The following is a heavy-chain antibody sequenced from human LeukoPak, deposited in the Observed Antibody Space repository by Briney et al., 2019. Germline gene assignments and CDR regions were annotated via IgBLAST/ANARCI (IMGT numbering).Heavy chain of an antibody. V-gene: IGHV4-59*01. Sequence: SETLSLTCTVSGGSISSYYWSWIRQPPGKGLEWIGSMYYSGSTNYNPSLKSRVTISVDTSKNQFSLKLSSVTAADTAVYYCARGGGYDYFDYWGQGTLVTVSS. CDR3: ARGGGYDYFDY. D-gene: IGHD5-12*01. CDR2: MYYSGST. J-gene: IGHJ4*02. CDR1: GGSISSYY.